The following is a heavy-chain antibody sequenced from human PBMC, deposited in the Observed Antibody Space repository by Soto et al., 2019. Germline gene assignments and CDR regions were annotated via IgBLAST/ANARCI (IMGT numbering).Heavy chain of an antibody. CDR3: ARAEYSSGWYTLIDY. CDR1: GFSFASFA. CDR2: IVGSDAKT. D-gene: IGHD6-19*01. Sequence: PGGSLRLSCTTSGFSFASFALTWVRQAPGQGLEWVATIVGSDAKTHYADSVKGRFTISRDNAKNSLYLQMNSLRAEDTAVYYCARAEYSSGWYTLIDYWGQGTLVTVSS. V-gene: IGHV3-23*01. J-gene: IGHJ4*02.